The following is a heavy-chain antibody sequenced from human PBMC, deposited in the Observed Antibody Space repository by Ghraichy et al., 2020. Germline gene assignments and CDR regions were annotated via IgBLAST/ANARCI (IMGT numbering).Heavy chain of an antibody. V-gene: IGHV3-72*01. Sequence: LSLTCAASGFTFGDHFMDWVRQAPGKGLEWVGRIRNKARSYSTEYAASVKDRIIISRDDSASSLYLRMFSLKTEDTAVYYCTRASRNFYYDAWGQGTLVTVSS. CDR1: GFTFGDHF. D-gene: IGHD3-16*01. CDR2: IRNKARSYST. J-gene: IGHJ4*02. CDR3: TRASRNFYYDA.